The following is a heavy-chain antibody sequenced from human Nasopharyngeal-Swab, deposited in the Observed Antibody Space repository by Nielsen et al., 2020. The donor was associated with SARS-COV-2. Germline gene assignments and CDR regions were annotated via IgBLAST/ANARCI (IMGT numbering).Heavy chain of an antibody. Sequence: SETLSLTCTVSGGSISSYYWCWIRQPPGKGLEWIGYIYYSGSTNYNPSLKSRVTISVDTSKNQFSLKLSSVTAADTAVYYCARDSTPVYYYYYMDVWGKGTTVTVSS. CDR3: ARDSTPVYYYYYMDV. D-gene: IGHD2-15*01. CDR2: IYYSGST. J-gene: IGHJ6*03. CDR1: GGSISSYY. V-gene: IGHV4-59*01.